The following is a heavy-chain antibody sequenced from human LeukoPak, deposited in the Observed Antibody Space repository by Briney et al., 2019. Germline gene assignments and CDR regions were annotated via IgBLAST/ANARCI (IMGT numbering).Heavy chain of an antibody. J-gene: IGHJ4*02. Sequence: SGTLSLTCSVSPGSISRFYWSWIRQAPGKEPEWIGYIFHIGNTNYNPSLRGRVTISIDTSKNEFSLDLTSVTAADTAVYYCAGTVTTHFAYWGQGALVTVSS. D-gene: IGHD4-17*01. CDR1: PGSISRFY. V-gene: IGHV4-59*08. CDR3: AGTVTTHFAY. CDR2: IFHIGNT.